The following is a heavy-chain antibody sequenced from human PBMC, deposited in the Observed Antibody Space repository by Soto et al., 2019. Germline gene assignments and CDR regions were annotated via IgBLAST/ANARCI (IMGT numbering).Heavy chain of an antibody. D-gene: IGHD6-13*01. J-gene: IGHJ4*02. CDR3: TRDTPGARWYFDY. CDR1: GYTFTSYG. CDR2: ISAYNGNT. Sequence: ASVTVSCKASGYTFTSYGISWVRQAPGQGLEWMGWISAYNGNTNYAQKLQGRVTMTRDTSASTVYMQLSSLRSDDTAVYFCTRDTPGARWYFDYWGQGTLVTVSS. V-gene: IGHV1-18*01.